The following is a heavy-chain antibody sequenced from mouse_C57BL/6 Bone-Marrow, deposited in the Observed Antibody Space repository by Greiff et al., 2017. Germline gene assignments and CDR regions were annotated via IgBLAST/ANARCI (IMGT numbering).Heavy chain of an antibody. CDR1: GFSLTSYG. J-gene: IGHJ4*01. CDR2: IWGDGST. CDR3: AKNAFYYGNYAGGYAMDY. V-gene: IGHV2-3*01. D-gene: IGHD2-1*01. Sequence: VKLVESGPGLVAPSQSLSITCTVSGFSLTSYGVSWVRQPPGKGLEWLGVIWGDGSTNYHSALISRLSISKDNSKSQVFLKLNSLQTDDTATYYCAKNAFYYGNYAGGYAMDYWGQGTSVTVSS.